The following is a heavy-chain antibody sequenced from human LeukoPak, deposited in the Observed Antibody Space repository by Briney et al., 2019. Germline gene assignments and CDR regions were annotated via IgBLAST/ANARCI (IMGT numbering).Heavy chain of an antibody. V-gene: IGHV3-30*03. Sequence: GGSLRLSCSTSGFTFNSHGFHWVRQAPGKGLEWVAAISDDGLNTFYIDSVKGRFTISRDDSKNAVSLQMTSLRSEDTAMYYCARRHSRGNTLRGGHHLDPWGLGTLVAVSS. D-gene: IGHD1-14*01. CDR2: ISDDGLNT. J-gene: IGHJ5*02. CDR1: GFTFNSHG. CDR3: ARRHSRGNTLRGGHHLDP.